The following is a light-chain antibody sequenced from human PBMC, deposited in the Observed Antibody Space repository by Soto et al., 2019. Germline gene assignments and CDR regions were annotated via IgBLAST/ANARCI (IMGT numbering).Light chain of an antibody. CDR3: SSYTSSSTPVV. V-gene: IGLV2-18*02. CDR2: EVS. CDR1: SSDVGSYNR. J-gene: IGLJ2*01. Sequence: QSVLTQPPSVSGSPGQSVTISCTGTSSDVGSYNRVSWYQQPPGTAPKLMIYEVSNRPSGVPDRLSASKSGNTASLTISGLQAEDEADYYCSSYTSSSTPVVFGGGTKLTVL.